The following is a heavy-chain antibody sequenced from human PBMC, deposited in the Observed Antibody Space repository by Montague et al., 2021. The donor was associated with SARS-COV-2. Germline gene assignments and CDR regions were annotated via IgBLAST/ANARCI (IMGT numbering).Heavy chain of an antibody. CDR2: IYYSGST. J-gene: IGHJ5*02. D-gene: IGHD3-3*01. CDR1: GGSISSSNYY. CDR3: ARHSPFTIFGVVTTPGWFDP. V-gene: IGHV4-39*01. Sequence: SETLSLTCTVSGGSISSSNYYWVWIRQPPGKGLEWIGSIYYSGSTYYNPSLKSRVTISVDTSKNQFSLKLSSVTAADTAVYYCARHSPFTIFGVVTTPGWFDPWGQGTLVTVSS.